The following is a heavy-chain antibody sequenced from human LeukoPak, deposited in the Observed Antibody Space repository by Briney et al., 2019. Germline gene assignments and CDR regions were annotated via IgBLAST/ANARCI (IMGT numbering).Heavy chain of an antibody. Sequence: GVPLRLPCTASRFTFSSYSMNWVPPSPGGARVGVSSIRNNSRYIYYPDSVKGRLTISRENCNKSLYLPVNRLTADRTASYYFARDEYKLLYPGYWGQGTLVSVSS. CDR3: ARDEYKLLYPGY. V-gene: IGHV3-21*03. CDR2: IRNNSRYI. J-gene: IGHJ4*02. D-gene: IGHD2-2*02. CDR1: RFTFSSYS.